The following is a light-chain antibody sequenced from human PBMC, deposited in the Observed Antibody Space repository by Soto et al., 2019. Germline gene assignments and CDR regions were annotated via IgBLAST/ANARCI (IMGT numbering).Light chain of an antibody. V-gene: IGKV1-39*01. CDR1: QSISAN. CDR2: AAS. CDR3: QQSYSLPWT. J-gene: IGKJ1*01. Sequence: DIQMTQSPSSLSASVGDRLAITCRANQSISANLNWYQQTPGKAPKLLISAASNLQSGVPSRFSGSGSGTHFTLTITTMYPEDFATYYCQQSYSLPWTFGQGTNVEIK.